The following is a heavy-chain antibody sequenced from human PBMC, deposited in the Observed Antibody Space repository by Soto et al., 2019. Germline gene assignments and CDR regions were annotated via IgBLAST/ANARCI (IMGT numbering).Heavy chain of an antibody. J-gene: IGHJ4*02. CDR1: GFTFSSYG. CDR3: ARDSYYYYDSSGYCLDY. CDR2: IWYDGSNK. V-gene: IGHV3-33*01. D-gene: IGHD3-22*01. Sequence: PGGSLRLSCAASGFTFSSYGMHWVRQAPGKGLEWVAVIWYDGSNKYYADSVKGRFTISRDNSKNTLYLQMNSLRAEDTAVYYCARDSYYYYDSSGYCLDYWGQGTLVTVSS.